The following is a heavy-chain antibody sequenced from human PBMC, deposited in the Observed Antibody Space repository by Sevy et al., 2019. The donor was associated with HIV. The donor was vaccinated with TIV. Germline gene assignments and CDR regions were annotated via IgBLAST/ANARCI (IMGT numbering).Heavy chain of an antibody. Sequence: ASVKVSCKASGYTFSNYYMDWVRQAPGQGLEWMGRINPTSGGTNYAQTFQGRVTRTRDTSIRTAYMELTGLRSDDTAVYYCARERITMVEGVFITTYYHYGMDVWGQGTTVTVSS. V-gene: IGHV1-2*06. CDR3: ARERITMVEGVFITTYYHYGMDV. CDR1: GYTFSNYY. J-gene: IGHJ6*02. D-gene: IGHD3-10*01. CDR2: INPTSGGT.